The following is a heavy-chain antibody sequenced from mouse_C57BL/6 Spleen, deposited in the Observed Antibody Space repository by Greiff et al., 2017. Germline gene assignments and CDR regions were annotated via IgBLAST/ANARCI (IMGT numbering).Heavy chain of an antibody. CDR3: AKGFNTTVGDAMDY. Sequence: QVQLQQSGAELMKPGASVKLSCTATGYTFTGYWIHWVKQRPGHGLEWIGEILPGSGSTNYNEKFKGKATFTADPSSNTAYMQLSSLTTEASAIDYYAKGFNTTVGDAMDYWGQGTSVTVSS. V-gene: IGHV1-9*01. J-gene: IGHJ4*01. CDR1: GYTFTGYW. D-gene: IGHD1-1*01. CDR2: ILPGSGST.